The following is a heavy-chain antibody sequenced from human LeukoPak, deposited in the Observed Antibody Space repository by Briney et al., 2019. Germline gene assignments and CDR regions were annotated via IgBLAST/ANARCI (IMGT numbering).Heavy chain of an antibody. CDR3: ARAAVDTTYFEY. CDR1: GFTFSSYA. J-gene: IGHJ4*02. Sequence: PGGSLRLSCAASGFTFSSYALSWVRQAPGKGLEWVSAISSGGGTTYYADSVKGPFTSSRDNSKTTLYLQMNTLRAEDTAVYYCARAAVDTTYFEYWGQGTLVTVSA. CDR2: ISSGGGTT. D-gene: IGHD5-18*01. V-gene: IGHV3-23*01.